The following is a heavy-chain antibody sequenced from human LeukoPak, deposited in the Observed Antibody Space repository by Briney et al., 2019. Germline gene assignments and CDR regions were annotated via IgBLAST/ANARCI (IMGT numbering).Heavy chain of an antibody. CDR3: ARGYPLSTTAAGTYFQH. D-gene: IGHD6-13*01. V-gene: IGHV1-2*02. J-gene: IGHJ1*01. CDR1: GYTFSGYY. Sequence: GASVKVSCKASGYTFSGYYVHWVRQAPGQGLEWMGWINPNSGGTNYAQKFQGRVTMTRDTSISTAYMELGRLRSDDTAVYYCARGYPLSTTAAGTYFQHWGQGTLVTVSS. CDR2: INPNSGGT.